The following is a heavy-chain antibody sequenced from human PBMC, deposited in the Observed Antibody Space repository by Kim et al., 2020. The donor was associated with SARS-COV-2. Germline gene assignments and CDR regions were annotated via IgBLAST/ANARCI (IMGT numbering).Heavy chain of an antibody. Sequence: GGSLRLSCAASGFTFSSYSMNWVRQAPGKGLEWVSYISSSSSTIYYADSVKGRFTISRDNAKNSLYLQMNSLRAEDTAVYYCARISTRYCSGGSCYDYWGQGTLVTVSS. V-gene: IGHV3-48*04. CDR1: GFTFSSYS. CDR3: ARISTRYCSGGSCYDY. J-gene: IGHJ4*02. CDR2: ISSSSSTI. D-gene: IGHD2-15*01.